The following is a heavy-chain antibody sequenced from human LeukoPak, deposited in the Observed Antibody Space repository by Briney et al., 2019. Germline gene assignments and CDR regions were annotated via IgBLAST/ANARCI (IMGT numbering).Heavy chain of an antibody. CDR3: AKDRAYCSSTSCYDAFDI. CDR2: ISGSSSSA. CDR1: GFTLSDAW. V-gene: IGHV3-23*01. Sequence: PGGSLRLSCIASGFTLSDAWMNWVRQAPGKGLEWVSAISGSSSSAYYADSVKGRFTISRDNSKNTLYLQMNSLRADDTAVYYCAKDRAYCSSTSCYDAFDIWGQGTMVTVSS. D-gene: IGHD2-2*01. J-gene: IGHJ3*02.